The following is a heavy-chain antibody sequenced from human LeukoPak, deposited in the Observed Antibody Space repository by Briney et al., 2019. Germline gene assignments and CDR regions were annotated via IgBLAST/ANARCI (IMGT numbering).Heavy chain of an antibody. CDR2: VFYGGMT. V-gene: IGHV4-59*07. CDR1: DGSISTPY. D-gene: IGHD3-3*01. CDR3: ASGAVFGVITPQSFHY. Sequence: RSDTLSLTCSLSDGSISTPYWHWIRQSPGKGLEWIGFVFYGGMTTYNPSLKSRVTISLDTPKTQFSLKLTSVTAADTAVYYCASGAVFGVITPQSFHYWGQGTRLTVSS. J-gene: IGHJ4*02.